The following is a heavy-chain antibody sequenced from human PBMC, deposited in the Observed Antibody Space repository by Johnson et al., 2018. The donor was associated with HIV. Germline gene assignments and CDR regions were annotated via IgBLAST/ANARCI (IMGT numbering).Heavy chain of an antibody. D-gene: IGHD1-26*01. Sequence: QVKLVESGGGVVQPGRSLRLSCAASGFTFSSYAMHWVRQAPGKGLEWVAVISYDGINKYYADSVKGRFTISRDNSKNTLYLQMNSLRAEDTAVYYCVKDLWGGSYLDVWGQGTTVSVSS. CDR3: VKDLWGGSYLDV. V-gene: IGHV3-30*04. CDR1: GFTFSSYA. CDR2: ISYDGINK. J-gene: IGHJ3*01.